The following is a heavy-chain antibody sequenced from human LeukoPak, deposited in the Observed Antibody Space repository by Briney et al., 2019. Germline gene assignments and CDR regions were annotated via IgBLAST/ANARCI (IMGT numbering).Heavy chain of an antibody. CDR1: VFTVSSNY. Sequence: PGGSLRLSCAASVFTVSSNYMSWVRQAPGKGLEWVSVIYSGGSTYYADPVKGRFTFSRDNSKNTLYLQMISLRAEDTAVYYCARPGPDAFDIWGQGTMVTVSS. J-gene: IGHJ3*02. V-gene: IGHV3-66*04. CDR2: IYSGGST. CDR3: ARPGPDAFDI.